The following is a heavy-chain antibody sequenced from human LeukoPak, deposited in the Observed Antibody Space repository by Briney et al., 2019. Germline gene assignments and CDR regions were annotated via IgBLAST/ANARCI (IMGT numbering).Heavy chain of an antibody. D-gene: IGHD1-26*01. CDR2: IYYSGST. J-gene: IGHJ5*02. Sequence: SETLSLTCTASGGSISSSSYYWGWIRQPPGKGLEWIGSIYYSGSTYYNPSLKSRVTISVDTSKNQFSLKLSSVTAADTAVYYCARDRRILWERWFDPWGQGTLVTVSS. V-gene: IGHV4-39*07. CDR1: GGSISSSSYY. CDR3: ARDRRILWERWFDP.